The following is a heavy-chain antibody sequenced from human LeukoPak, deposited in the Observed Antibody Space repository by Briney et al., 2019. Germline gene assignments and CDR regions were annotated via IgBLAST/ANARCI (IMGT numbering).Heavy chain of an antibody. J-gene: IGHJ3*02. D-gene: IGHD2/OR15-2a*01. CDR3: ARGGSPIYDAFEI. CDR1: GFTFNSYA. CDR2: IGGSGGST. Sequence: GGSLRLSCAASGFTFNSYAMAWVRQAPGKGLEWVSAIGGSGGSTYYADSVKGRFAISRDNSKNTLFLQMNSLRAEDTAVYYCARGGSPIYDAFEIWGQGTKVTVSS. V-gene: IGHV3-23*01.